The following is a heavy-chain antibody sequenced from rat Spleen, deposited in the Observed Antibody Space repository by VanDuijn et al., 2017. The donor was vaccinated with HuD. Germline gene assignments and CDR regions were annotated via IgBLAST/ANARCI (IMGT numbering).Heavy chain of an antibody. CDR1: GFSLTSNS. CDR2: IWSGGST. CDR3: ARGGFYGYD. D-gene: IGHD1-7*01. J-gene: IGHJ2*01. Sequence: QVQLKESGPGLVQPSQTLSLTCTVSGFSLTSNSVSWVRQPPGKGLEWMGAIWSGGSTDYNSALKSRLSISRDTSKSQVFLKMSSLQTEDTATYYCARGGFYGYDWGQGVMVTVSS. V-gene: IGHV2-1*01.